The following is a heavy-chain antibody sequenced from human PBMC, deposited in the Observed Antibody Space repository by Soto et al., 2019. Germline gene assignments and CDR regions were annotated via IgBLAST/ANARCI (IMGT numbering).Heavy chain of an antibody. V-gene: IGHV3-23*01. D-gene: IGHD6-13*01. Sequence: EVQLLESGGGLVQPGGSLRLSCAASRFTFSNYAMTWVRQAPGKGLEWVSVITGSGGGTYFVDSVKGRFTISRDNSKNTVYLQMNSLRAEDTAVYYCAKRPLTAAGFDYWGQGTLVTVSS. CDR1: RFTFSNYA. CDR3: AKRPLTAAGFDY. J-gene: IGHJ4*02. CDR2: ITGSGGGT.